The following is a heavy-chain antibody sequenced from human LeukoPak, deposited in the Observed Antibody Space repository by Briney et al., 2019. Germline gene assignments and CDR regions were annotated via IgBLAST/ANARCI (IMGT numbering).Heavy chain of an antibody. J-gene: IGHJ6*03. CDR2: IQQDGSGK. D-gene: IGHD5-18*01. Sequence: GGSLRLSCVVSGFTFSNYWMTWVRQAPGKGLEWVANIQQDGSGKYYVDSVKGRVTIFRDNAKNSVYLQMNSLRAEDTAVYYCARFGYSHGYGWGGGYYYYYMDVWGKGTTVTVSS. CDR3: ARFGYSHGYGWGGGYYYYYMDV. V-gene: IGHV3-7*01. CDR1: GFTFSNYW.